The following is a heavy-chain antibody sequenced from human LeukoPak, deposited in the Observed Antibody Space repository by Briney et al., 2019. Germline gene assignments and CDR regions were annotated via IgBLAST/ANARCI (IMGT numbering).Heavy chain of an antibody. CDR2: IKQDGSEK. J-gene: IGHJ3*02. CDR1: GFTFSRYW. CDR3: AMSGSRSPFDI. Sequence: GGSLRLSCAASGFTFSRYWMSWVRQAPGKGLEWVANIKQDGSEKYYVDSVKGRFTISRDNAKNSLYLQMNSLRAKDMAVYYCAMSGSRSPFDIWGQGTMVTVSS. D-gene: IGHD1-26*01. V-gene: IGHV3-7*01.